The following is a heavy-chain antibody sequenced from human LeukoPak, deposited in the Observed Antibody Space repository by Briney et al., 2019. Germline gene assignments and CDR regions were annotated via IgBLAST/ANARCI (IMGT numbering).Heavy chain of an antibody. V-gene: IGHV3-23*01. CDR2: ISGSGGST. J-gene: IGHJ6*03. D-gene: IGHD3-9*01. Sequence: PGGSLRLSCAASGFTFSSYAMSWVRQAPGKGLEWVSTISGSGGSTYYADSVKGRFTISRDNSKNTLYLQMNSLRAEDTAVYYCAKRDIFVSYYYMDVWGKGTTVTVSS. CDR3: AKRDIFVSYYYMDV. CDR1: GFTFSSYA.